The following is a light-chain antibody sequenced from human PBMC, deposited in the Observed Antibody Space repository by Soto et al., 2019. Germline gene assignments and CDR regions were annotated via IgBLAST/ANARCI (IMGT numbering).Light chain of an antibody. Sequence: EIVLTQSPATLSVSPGEAATVSCRASQSVSSSLAWYQQTPGRAPRLLIYGASTRATGIPTRFSGSGSGTEFTLTISSLQAEDFAVYYCQQYNNWPPLTFGGGTKVDIK. CDR3: QQYNNWPPLT. J-gene: IGKJ4*01. CDR1: QSVSSS. V-gene: IGKV3-15*01. CDR2: GAS.